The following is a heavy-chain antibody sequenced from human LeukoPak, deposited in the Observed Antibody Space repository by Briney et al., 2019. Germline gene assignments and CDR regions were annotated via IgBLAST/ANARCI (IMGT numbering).Heavy chain of an antibody. Sequence: XINHSGSTNYNPSLKSRVTISVDTSKNQFSLKLSSVTAADTAVYYCARAHYDFWSGYYPDYWGQGTLVTVSS. V-gene: IGHV4-34*01. CDR2: INHSGST. D-gene: IGHD3-3*01. CDR3: ARAHYDFWSGYYPDY. J-gene: IGHJ4*02.